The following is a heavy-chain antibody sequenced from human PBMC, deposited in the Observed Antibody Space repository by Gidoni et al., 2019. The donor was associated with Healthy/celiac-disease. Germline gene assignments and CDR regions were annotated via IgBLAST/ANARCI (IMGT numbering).Heavy chain of an antibody. D-gene: IGHD6-6*01. V-gene: IGHV4-34*01. CDR3: ARASIAALDY. Sequence: QVQLQQWGAGLSPPSPTLPPTPAAYGGSFSGYYWSWIRQPPGKGLEWIGEINHSGSPNYNPSLKSRVTISVDTSKNQFSLKLSSVTAADTAVYYCARASIAALDYWGQGTLVTVSS. J-gene: IGHJ4*02. CDR2: INHSGSP. CDR1: GGSFSGYY.